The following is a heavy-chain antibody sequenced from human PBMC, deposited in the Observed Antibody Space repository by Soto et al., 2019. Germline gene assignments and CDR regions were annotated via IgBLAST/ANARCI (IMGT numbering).Heavy chain of an antibody. CDR2: IYYDGST. Sequence: SETLSLTCSFSGGSITTSSYNWDWIRQPPGKGLEWIGTIYYDGSTSYNPSLKSQVTISVDTSKNHFALKVNSVTAADTAVYYCARLYGNAFDVWGRGTVVTVSS. CDR1: GGSITTSSYN. CDR3: ARLYGNAFDV. D-gene: IGHD2-8*01. J-gene: IGHJ3*01. V-gene: IGHV4-39*02.